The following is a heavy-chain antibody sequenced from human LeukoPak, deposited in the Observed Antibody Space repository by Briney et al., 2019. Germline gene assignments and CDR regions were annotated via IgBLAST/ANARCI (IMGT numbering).Heavy chain of an antibody. Sequence: ASVKVSCKASGYTFTSYYMHWVRQAPGQGLAWMGIINPSGGSTSYAQKFQGRVTMTRDMSTSTVYMELSSLRSEDTAVYYCARGPQVYDIRDSTAAKIDYWGQGTLVTVSS. CDR2: INPSGGST. J-gene: IGHJ4*02. CDR1: GYTFTSYY. D-gene: IGHD3-16*01. V-gene: IGHV1-46*01. CDR3: ARGPQVYDIRDSTAAKIDY.